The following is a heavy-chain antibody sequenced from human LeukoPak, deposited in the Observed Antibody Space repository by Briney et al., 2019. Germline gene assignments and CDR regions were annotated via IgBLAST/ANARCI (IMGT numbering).Heavy chain of an antibody. CDR2: ISSSGNTI. Sequence: GGSLRLSCAASGFTFSSYEMNWVRQAPGKGLEWVSYISSSGNTIYYADSVKGRFTISRDNAKNSLYLQMNSLRAEDTAVYYCAREGALTVTKDAFDIWGQGTMVTVSS. D-gene: IGHD4-17*01. V-gene: IGHV3-48*03. CDR1: GFTFSSYE. J-gene: IGHJ3*02. CDR3: AREGALTVTKDAFDI.